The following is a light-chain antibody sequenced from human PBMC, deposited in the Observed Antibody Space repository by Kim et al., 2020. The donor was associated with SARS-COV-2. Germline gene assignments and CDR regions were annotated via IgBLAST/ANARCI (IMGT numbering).Light chain of an antibody. CDR1: TLRTYY. CDR2: GKF. V-gene: IGLV3-19*01. Sequence: SSELTQDPVVSVALGQTVKITCQGDTLRTYYASWYQQKPGQAPILLMYGKFKRPSGTPDRFSGSTSGSIASLTITGAQAEDEADYYCSSRDNSGNRRVFGTRTKVTVL. CDR3: SSRDNSGNRRV. J-gene: IGLJ1*01.